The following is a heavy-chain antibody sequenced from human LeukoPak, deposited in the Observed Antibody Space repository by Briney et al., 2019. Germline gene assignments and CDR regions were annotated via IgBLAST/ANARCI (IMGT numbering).Heavy chain of an antibody. D-gene: IGHD3-10*01. CDR3: ASLLARGWFGEGVDP. Sequence: GGSLRLSCAASGFTFSSYEMNWVRQAPGKGLEWVSYISSSGSTIYYADSVKGRFTISRDNAKNTLYLQMNSLRAEDTAVYYCASLLARGWFGEGVDPWGQGTLVTVSS. V-gene: IGHV3-48*03. CDR2: ISSSGSTI. J-gene: IGHJ5*02. CDR1: GFTFSSYE.